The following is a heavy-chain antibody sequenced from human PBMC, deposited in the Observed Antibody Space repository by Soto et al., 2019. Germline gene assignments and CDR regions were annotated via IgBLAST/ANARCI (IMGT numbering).Heavy chain of an antibody. CDR1: GFTFSSYA. V-gene: IGHV3-23*01. D-gene: IGHD3-22*01. CDR3: AKGDYYDSSGYYPYYFYY. J-gene: IGHJ4*02. CDR2: ISGSGGNT. Sequence: EVQLLESGGGLVQPGGSLRLSCAASGFTFSSYAMSWVRQAPGKGLEWVSAISGSGGNTYYADSVKGRFTISRDNSKNTLYLQMNSLRADDTAVYYCAKGDYYDSSGYYPYYFYYWGQGSLVTVSS.